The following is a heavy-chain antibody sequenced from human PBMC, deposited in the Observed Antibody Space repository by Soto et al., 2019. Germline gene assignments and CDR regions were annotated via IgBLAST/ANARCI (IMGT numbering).Heavy chain of an antibody. J-gene: IGHJ6*02. Sequence: ASVKVSCKSSGYTFSMSGISWVRQAPGQGLEWMGWIGGYNGNTNYEQKFQDRVTMTTDTTTNTAYMELRSLRSDDTAVYYCAREGPRPDYYYGMDVWGQGTTVTVSS. CDR1: GYTFSMSG. CDR2: IGGYNGNT. V-gene: IGHV1-18*01. CDR3: AREGPRPDYYYGMDV.